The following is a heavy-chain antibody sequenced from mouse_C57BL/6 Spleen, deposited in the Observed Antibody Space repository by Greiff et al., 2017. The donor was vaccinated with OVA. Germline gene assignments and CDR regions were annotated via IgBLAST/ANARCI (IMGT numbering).Heavy chain of an antibody. J-gene: IGHJ4*01. D-gene: IGHD2-1*01. CDR3: ARTTSGGGAMDY. CDR1: GYTFTSYW. V-gene: IGHV1-55*01. CDR2: IYPGSGST. Sequence: QIQLQQPAAELVKPGASVKMSCKASGYTFTSYWITWVKQRPGQGLEWIGDIYPGSGSTTYNEKFKSKATLTVDTSSSTAYMQLSSLTSEDSAVYYCARTTSGGGAMDYWGQGTSVTVSS.